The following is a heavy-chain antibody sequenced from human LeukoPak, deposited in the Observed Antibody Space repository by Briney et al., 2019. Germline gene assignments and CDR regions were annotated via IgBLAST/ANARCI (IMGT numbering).Heavy chain of an antibody. CDR3: ASSRAAAAGHQGDAFDI. Sequence: GESLKISCKGSGYSFTSYWIGWVRQMPGKGLEWMGIIYPGDSDTRYSPSFQGQVTISADKSISTAYLQWSSLKASDTAMYYCASSRAAAAGHQGDAFDIWGQGTMVTVSS. V-gene: IGHV5-51*01. J-gene: IGHJ3*02. CDR1: GYSFTSYW. D-gene: IGHD6-13*01. CDR2: IYPGDSDT.